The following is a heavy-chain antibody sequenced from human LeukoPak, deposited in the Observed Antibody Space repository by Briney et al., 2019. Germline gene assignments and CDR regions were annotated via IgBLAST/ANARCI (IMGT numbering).Heavy chain of an antibody. J-gene: IGHJ4*02. CDR3: AKTGYYYDSSGYYYPDY. CDR2: MNPNSGNT. V-gene: IGHV1-8*01. Sequence: ASVKVSCKASGYTFTSYDINWVRQATGQGLEWMGWMNPNSGNTGYAQKFQGRVTMTRNTSISTAYMELSSLRSEDTAVYYCAKTGYYYDSSGYYYPDYWGQGTLVTVSS. CDR1: GYTFTSYD. D-gene: IGHD3-22*01.